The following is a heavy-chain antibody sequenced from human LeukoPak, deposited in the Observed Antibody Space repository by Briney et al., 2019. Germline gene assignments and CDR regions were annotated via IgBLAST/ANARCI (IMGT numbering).Heavy chain of an antibody. J-gene: IGHJ4*02. D-gene: IGHD3-22*01. CDR2: INPNSGGT. CDR1: GYTFTGYY. CDR3: ARVPYDSSGYYSSDYFDY. Sequence: ASVKVSCKASGYTFTGYYMHWVRQAPGQGLEWMGWINPNSGGTNYAQKFQGRVTMTRDTSISTAYMELSRLRSDDTAVYYRARVPYDSSGYYSSDYFDYWGQGTLVTVSS. V-gene: IGHV1-2*02.